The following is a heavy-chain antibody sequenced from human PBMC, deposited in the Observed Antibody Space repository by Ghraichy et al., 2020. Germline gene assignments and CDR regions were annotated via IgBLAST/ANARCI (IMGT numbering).Heavy chain of an antibody. D-gene: IGHD2-15*01. Sequence: SETLSLTCTVSGGSISSSSYYWGWIRQPPGKGLEWIGSIYYSGSTYYNPSLKSRVTISVDTSKNQFSLKLSSVTAADTAVDYCARQEWYCSGGSCYSPYYWYFDLWGRGTLVTVSS. J-gene: IGHJ2*01. V-gene: IGHV4-39*01. CDR2: IYYSGST. CDR3: ARQEWYCSGGSCYSPYYWYFDL. CDR1: GGSISSSSYY.